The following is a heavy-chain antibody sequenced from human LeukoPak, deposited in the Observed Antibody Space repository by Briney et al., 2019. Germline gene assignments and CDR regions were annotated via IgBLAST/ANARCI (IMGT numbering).Heavy chain of an antibody. J-gene: IGHJ4*02. D-gene: IGHD1-26*01. CDR3: ARGSYSAGLDY. Sequence: ASVKVSCRASGYTFTSYYMHWVRQAPGQGLEWMWIINPSRGSTRYAQKFQGRVTMTSDTSTSTVYMELSSLRSEDTAVYYCARGSYSAGLDYWGQGTLVTVSS. CDR1: GYTFTSYY. V-gene: IGHV1-46*01. CDR2: INPSRGST.